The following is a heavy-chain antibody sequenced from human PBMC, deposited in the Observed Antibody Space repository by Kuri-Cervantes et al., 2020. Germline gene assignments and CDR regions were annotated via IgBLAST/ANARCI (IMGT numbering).Heavy chain of an antibody. Sequence: LSLTCAASGFTLRNYGMHWVRQAPGKGLEWVALISHDGSNKIYADSVKGRFTISRDNSKNMLYLQMNSLRDEDTAVYYCAREQGVVVAATTYYYYYGMDVWGQGTTVTVSS. CDR1: GFTLRNYG. CDR2: ISHDGSNK. CDR3: AREQGVVVAATTYYYYYGMDV. D-gene: IGHD2-15*01. V-gene: IGHV3-30*03. J-gene: IGHJ6*02.